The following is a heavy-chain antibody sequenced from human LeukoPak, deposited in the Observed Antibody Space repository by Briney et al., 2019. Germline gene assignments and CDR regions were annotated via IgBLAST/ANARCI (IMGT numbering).Heavy chain of an antibody. Sequence: PSETLSLTCTVSGGSISSGSYYWSWIRQPAGKGLEWIGRIYTSGSTNYNPSLKSRVTISVDTSKNQFSLKLSSVTAADTAVYYCARRVGTTKYFDYWGQGTLVTVSS. D-gene: IGHD1-1*01. CDR2: IYTSGST. V-gene: IGHV4-61*02. CDR1: GGSISSGSYY. J-gene: IGHJ4*02. CDR3: ARRVGTTKYFDY.